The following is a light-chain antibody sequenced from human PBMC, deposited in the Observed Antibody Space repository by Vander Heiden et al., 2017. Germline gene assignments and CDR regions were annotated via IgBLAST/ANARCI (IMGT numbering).Light chain of an antibody. Sequence: SCELTQPPSVSVTQAQTASSTCSGEQLGDKYACLYQQKPAQPSVLVIDQHSKRSAGIPELFSGSPSGTTATLTIRGTQAMDAADYYWQAGDSSTVVFGGGTKLTVL. CDR3: QAGDSSTVV. V-gene: IGLV3-1*01. CDR2: QHS. CDR1: QLGDKY. J-gene: IGLJ2*01.